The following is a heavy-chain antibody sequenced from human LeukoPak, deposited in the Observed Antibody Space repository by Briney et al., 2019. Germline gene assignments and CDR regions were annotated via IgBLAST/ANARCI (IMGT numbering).Heavy chain of an antibody. CDR2: ISSSSSTI. D-gene: IGHD2-21*01. CDR3: ARELAYCGGECYSNPLDY. J-gene: IGHJ4*02. CDR1: GFTFSSYS. Sequence: GGSLRLSCAASGFTFSSYSMNWVRQAPGKGLEWVSYISSSSSTIYYVDSVKGRFTISRDNAKNSLYLQMNSLRAEDTAVYYCARELAYCGGECYSNPLDYWGQGTLVTVSA. V-gene: IGHV3-48*04.